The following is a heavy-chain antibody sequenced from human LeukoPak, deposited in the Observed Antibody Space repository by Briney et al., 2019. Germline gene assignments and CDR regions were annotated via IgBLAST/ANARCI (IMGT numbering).Heavy chain of an antibody. CDR3: ARNGGNSDYDY. J-gene: IGHJ4*02. D-gene: IGHD4-23*01. CDR1: GFTISSHW. CDR2: IYHSGAT. V-gene: IGHV4-4*02. Sequence: TGGSLRLSCAASGFTISSHWMTWVRQPPGKGLEWIGEIYHSGATNYNPSLKSRVTMLLDKSKNQFSLKLNSVTAADTAVYYCARNGGNSDYDYWGQGTLVTVSA.